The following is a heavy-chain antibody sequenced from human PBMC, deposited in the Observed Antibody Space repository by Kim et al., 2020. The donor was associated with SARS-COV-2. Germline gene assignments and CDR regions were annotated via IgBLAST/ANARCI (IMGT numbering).Heavy chain of an antibody. Sequence: SETLSLTCTVSGYSISSGYYWGWIRQPPGKGLEWIGSIYHSGSTYYNPSLKSRVTISVDTSKNQFSLKLSSVTAADTAVYYCAREFRSSLYYYGSGSYFWFDPWGQGTLVTVSS. D-gene: IGHD3-10*01. J-gene: IGHJ5*02. V-gene: IGHV4-38-2*02. CDR1: GYSISSGYY. CDR2: IYHSGST. CDR3: AREFRSSLYYYGSGSYFWFDP.